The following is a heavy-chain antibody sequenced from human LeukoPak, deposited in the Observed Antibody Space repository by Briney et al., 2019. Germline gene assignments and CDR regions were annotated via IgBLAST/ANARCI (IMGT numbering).Heavy chain of an antibody. CDR2: ISSNSRSI. V-gene: IGHV3-21*01. D-gene: IGHD7-27*01. Sequence: GGSLRLSCAASGFTFSSYSMNWVRQAPGRGLEWVSSISSNSRSIYYADSVKGRFTVSRDNAENSLYLQMNSLRAEDTAVYYCARSLTGDLDWFDPWGRGTLVAVSS. CDR3: ARSLTGDLDWFDP. J-gene: IGHJ5*02. CDR1: GFTFSSYS.